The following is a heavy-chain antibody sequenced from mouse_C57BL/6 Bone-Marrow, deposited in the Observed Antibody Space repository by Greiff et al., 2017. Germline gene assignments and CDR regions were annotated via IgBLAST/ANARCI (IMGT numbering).Heavy chain of an antibody. CDR1: GYTFTDYY. CDR3: ARGGYDDYSTSYDFDY. Sequence: VQLQESGAELVKPGASVKISCKASGYTFTDYYINWVKQRPGQGLEWIGKIGPGSGSTYYNEKFKGKATLTADKSSSTAYMQLSSLSSEDSAVYFCARGGYDDYSTSYDFDYWGQGTTLTVSS. D-gene: IGHD2-3*01. V-gene: IGHV1-77*01. J-gene: IGHJ2*01. CDR2: IGPGSGST.